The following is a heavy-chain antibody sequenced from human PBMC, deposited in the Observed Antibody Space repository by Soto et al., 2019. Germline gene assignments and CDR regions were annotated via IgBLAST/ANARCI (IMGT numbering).Heavy chain of an antibody. CDR3: ARDTYYYDSSGYSGQTLDAFDI. D-gene: IGHD3-22*01. J-gene: IGHJ3*02. V-gene: IGHV1-46*01. CDR2: INPSGGST. Sequence: ASVKVSCKASGYTFTSYYMHWLRQAPGQGLEWMGIINPSGGSTSYAQKFQGRVTMTRDTSTSTVYMELSSLRSEDTAVYYCARDTYYYDSSGYSGQTLDAFDIWGQGTMVTVSS. CDR1: GYTFTSYY.